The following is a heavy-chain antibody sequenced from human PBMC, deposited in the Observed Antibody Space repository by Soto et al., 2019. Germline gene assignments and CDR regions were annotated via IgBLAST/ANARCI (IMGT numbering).Heavy chain of an antibody. CDR2: IKSKTDGGTT. CDR1: GFTFRNAW. D-gene: IGHD5-18*01. J-gene: IGHJ3*02. V-gene: IGHV3-15*01. Sequence: PGGSLRLSCAASGFTFRNAWMSWVRQAPGKGLEWVGRIKSKTDGGTTDYAAPVKGRFTISRDDSKNTLYLQMNSLKTEDTAVYYCTTDIDTAMYSDAFDIWGQGTMVTVSS. CDR3: TTDIDTAMYSDAFDI.